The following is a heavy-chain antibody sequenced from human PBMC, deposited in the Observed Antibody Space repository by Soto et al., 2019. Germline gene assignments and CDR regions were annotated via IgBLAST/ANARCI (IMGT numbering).Heavy chain of an antibody. D-gene: IGHD6-13*01. CDR1: GDRVSSNSAA. CDR3: ARDGFPLAAAGAFDY. Sequence: TLSLTYAISGDRVSSNSAAWNWIRQSPSRGLEWLGRKYYRSKWYNDYAVSVKSRITINPDTSKNQFSLQLNSVTPEDTAVYYSARDGFPLAAAGAFDYWDQGTLVTVSS. J-gene: IGHJ4*02. V-gene: IGHV6-1*01. CDR2: KYYRSKWYN.